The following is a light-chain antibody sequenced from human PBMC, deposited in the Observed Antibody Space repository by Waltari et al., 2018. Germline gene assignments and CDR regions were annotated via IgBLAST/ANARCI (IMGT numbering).Light chain of an antibody. J-gene: IGLJ2*01. CDR2: RDS. V-gene: IGLV3-9*01. CDR1: NIGSKN. Sequence: SYELTQPLSVSVALGPTARMTCGGNNIGSKNVHWYHQKPGQAPVLVIYRDSNRPSGIPERFSGSNSGNTATLTISRAQAGDEADFYCQVWDSNTAVFGGGTKLTVL. CDR3: QVWDSNTAV.